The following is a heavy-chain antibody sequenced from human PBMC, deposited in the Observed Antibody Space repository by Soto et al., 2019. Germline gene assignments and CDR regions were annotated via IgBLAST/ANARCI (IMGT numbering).Heavy chain of an antibody. V-gene: IGHV3-23*01. CDR1: GFTFSSYA. D-gene: IGHD2-2*02. J-gene: IGHJ5*02. CDR3: AKVGERCSSTSCYTSLQDNWFDP. Sequence: PGGSLRLSCVASGFTFSSYAMSWVRQAPGKGLEWVSAISGSGGSTYYADSVKGRFTISRDNSKNTLYLQMNSLRAEDTAVYYCAKVGERCSSTSCYTSLQDNWFDPWGQGTLVTVSS. CDR2: ISGSGGST.